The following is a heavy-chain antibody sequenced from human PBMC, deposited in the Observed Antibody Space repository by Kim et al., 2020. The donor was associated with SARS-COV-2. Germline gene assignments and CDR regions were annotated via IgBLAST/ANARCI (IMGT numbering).Heavy chain of an antibody. CDR3: ARGVWFGETYFDY. V-gene: IGHV1-3*01. J-gene: IGHJ4*02. D-gene: IGHD3-10*01. CDR1: GYTFTSYA. Sequence: ASVKVSCKASGYTFTSYAMHWVRQAPGQRLEWMGWINAGNGNTKYSQKFQGRVTITRDTSASTAYMELSSLRSEDTAVYYCARGVWFGETYFDYWGQGTLVTVSS. CDR2: INAGNGNT.